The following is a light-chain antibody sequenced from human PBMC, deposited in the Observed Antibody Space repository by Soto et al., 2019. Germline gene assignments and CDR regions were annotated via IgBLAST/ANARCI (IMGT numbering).Light chain of an antibody. J-gene: IGKJ4*01. CDR2: DAS. CDR3: QQRSNWPPALT. V-gene: IGKV3-11*01. CDR1: QSVSSS. Sequence: EIVLTQSPATLSLSPGERATLSCRASQSVSSSLAWYQQKPGQAPRLLSYDASNRATGIPARFSGSGSGTDFTLTISSLEPEDFAVYYCQQRSNWPPALTFGGGTKVEIK.